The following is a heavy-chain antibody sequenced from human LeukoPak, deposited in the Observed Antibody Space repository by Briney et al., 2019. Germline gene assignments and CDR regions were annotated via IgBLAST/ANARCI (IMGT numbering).Heavy chain of an antibody. Sequence: SETLSLTCTVSGGSINRSIYYWDWIRQPPGKGLEWIGSIYYTGSTYYNPSLRSRVTISVDTSKNQFSLKLSSVTAADTAVYYCATRSAGTTHRRDYYYYYMDVWGKGTTVTVSS. J-gene: IGHJ6*03. D-gene: IGHD1-1*01. CDR1: GGSINRSIYY. V-gene: IGHV4-39*07. CDR3: ATRSAGTTHRRDYYYYYMDV. CDR2: IYYTGST.